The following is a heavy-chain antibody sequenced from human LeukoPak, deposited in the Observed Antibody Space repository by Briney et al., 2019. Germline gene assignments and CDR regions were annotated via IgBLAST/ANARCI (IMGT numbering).Heavy chain of an antibody. J-gene: IGHJ5*02. D-gene: IGHD3-22*01. V-gene: IGHV4-4*07. Sequence: SSETLSLTCTVSGGSISSYYWSRIRQPAGKGLEWIGRIYTSGSTNYNPSLKSRVTMSVDTSKNQFSLKLSSVTAADTAVYYCARDSRYYYDSSGRTRPFDPWGQGTLVTVSS. CDR1: GGSISSYY. CDR3: ARDSRYYYDSSGRTRPFDP. CDR2: IYTSGST.